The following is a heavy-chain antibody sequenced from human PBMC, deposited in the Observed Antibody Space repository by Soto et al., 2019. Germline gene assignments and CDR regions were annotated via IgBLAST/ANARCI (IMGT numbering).Heavy chain of an antibody. D-gene: IGHD4-17*01. J-gene: IGHJ3*01. CDR1: RGSINNYY. Sequence: PSETLSLTCTASRGSINNYYWTLSRQPPGKGLEWIGYVSYSGRTNYNPSLKSRVNMFVDKSKNQFSLNLTSVTAADTAVYYCARMQYTVVTAIEVWGQGTMVTVSS. V-gene: IGHV4-59*03. CDR3: ARMQYTVVTAIEV. CDR2: VSYSGRT.